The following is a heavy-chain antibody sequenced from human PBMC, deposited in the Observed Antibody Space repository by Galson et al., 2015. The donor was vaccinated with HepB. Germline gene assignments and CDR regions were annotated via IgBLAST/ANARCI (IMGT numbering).Heavy chain of an antibody. D-gene: IGHD3-22*01. CDR2: IYTGGNT. J-gene: IGHJ4*02. CDR3: AREDAVNYYFAY. CDR1: GFSVSSYY. Sequence: SLRLSCAASGFSVSSYYMTWARQAPGKGLEWVSVIYTGGNTYYGDSVKGRFTISRDNAKNTLYLQMNSLRAEDTAVYYCAREDAVNYYFAYWGRGTLVSVSS. V-gene: IGHV3-53*01.